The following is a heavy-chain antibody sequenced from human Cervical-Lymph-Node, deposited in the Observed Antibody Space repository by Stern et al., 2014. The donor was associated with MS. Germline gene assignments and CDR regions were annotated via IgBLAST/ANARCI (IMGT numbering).Heavy chain of an antibody. D-gene: IGHD6-19*01. Sequence: VQLEESGGGVVQPGRSLRLSCAVSGFTFSTYAIHWVRQAPGKGLEWVAVVSYDGTTAYYADSVKGRFPISRDNSRNTLYLQMNSLRAEDTALYYCAKDASTQWLVQSDAFDIWGQGTMVIVSS. V-gene: IGHV3-30*18. CDR2: VSYDGTTA. CDR1: GFTFSTYA. J-gene: IGHJ3*02. CDR3: AKDASTQWLVQSDAFDI.